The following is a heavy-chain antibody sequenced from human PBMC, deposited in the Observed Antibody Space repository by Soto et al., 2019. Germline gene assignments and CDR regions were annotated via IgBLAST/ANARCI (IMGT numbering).Heavy chain of an antibody. CDR1: GFTLSEAW. Sequence: GGSLRLSCAASGFTLSEAWMSWVRQAPGKGLEWVGRIKSKTDGGTTDFAAPVKGRFAISRDESKNTLYLQLNSLKTEDTAVYYCTADPPLHQYDTSPTPWGQGT. CDR3: TADPPLHQYDTSPTP. CDR2: IKSKTDGGTT. D-gene: IGHD3-22*01. V-gene: IGHV3-15*07. J-gene: IGHJ5*02.